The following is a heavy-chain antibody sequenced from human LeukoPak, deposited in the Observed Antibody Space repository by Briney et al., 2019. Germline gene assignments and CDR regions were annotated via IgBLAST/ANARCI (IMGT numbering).Heavy chain of an antibody. V-gene: IGHV1-18*01. Sequence: ASVKVSCKASGGTFSSYAISWVRQAPGQGLEWMGWISPYNGNTDYVQKFQGRVTMTTDTSTSTVYMELRSLRSDDTAVYYCARVGPSTQPYYFDYWGQGTLVTVSS. CDR3: ARVGPSTQPYYFDY. J-gene: IGHJ4*02. CDR1: GGTFSSYA. CDR2: ISPYNGNT.